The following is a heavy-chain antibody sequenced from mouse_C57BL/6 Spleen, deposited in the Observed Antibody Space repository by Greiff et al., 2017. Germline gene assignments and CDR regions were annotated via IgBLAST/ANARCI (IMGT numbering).Heavy chain of an antibody. Sequence: VQLQQPGAALVRPGTSVKLSCKASGYTFPSYWMHWVKQRPGQGLEWIGVIDPSDSYTNYNQKFKGKATLTVDTSSSTAYMQLSSLTSEDSAVYYCARSNYDYDGGFAYWRQGTLVTVSA. D-gene: IGHD2-4*01. V-gene: IGHV1-59*01. CDR1: GYTFPSYW. CDR2: IDPSDSYT. J-gene: IGHJ3*01. CDR3: ARSNYDYDGGFAY.